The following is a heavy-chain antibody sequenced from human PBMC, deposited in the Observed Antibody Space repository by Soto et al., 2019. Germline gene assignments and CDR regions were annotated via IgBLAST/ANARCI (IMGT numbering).Heavy chain of an antibody. CDR3: AKDLLHDWGQDYYYGMDV. V-gene: IGHV3-23*01. CDR2: ISGSGGST. Sequence: EVQLLESGGGLVQPGGSLRLSCAASAFTYSDYAMTWVRQAPGKGLEWVSAISGSGGSTYYADSVKGRFTISRDNSKNTLYRQMTGLRAEDTAVYYCAKDLLHDWGQDYYYGMDVWGQGTTVTVSS. CDR1: AFTYSDYA. J-gene: IGHJ6*02. D-gene: IGHD7-27*01.